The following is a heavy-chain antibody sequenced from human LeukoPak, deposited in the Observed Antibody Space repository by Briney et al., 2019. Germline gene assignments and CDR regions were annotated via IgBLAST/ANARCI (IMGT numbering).Heavy chain of an antibody. J-gene: IGHJ4*02. CDR1: GFTFSSYG. D-gene: IGHD2-15*01. CDR2: ISYDGSNK. CDR3: AKGFSSEHCSGGSCYRDYFDY. V-gene: IGHV3-30*18. Sequence: PGRSLRLSCAASGFTFSSYGMHWVRQAPGKGLEWVAVISYDGSNKYYADSVKGRFTISRDNSKNTLYLQMNSLRAEDTAVYYCAKGFSSEHCSGGSCYRDYFDYWGQGTLVTVSS.